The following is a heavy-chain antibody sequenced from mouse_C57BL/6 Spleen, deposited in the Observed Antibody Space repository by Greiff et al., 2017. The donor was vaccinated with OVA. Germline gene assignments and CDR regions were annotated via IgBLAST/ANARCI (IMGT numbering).Heavy chain of an antibody. J-gene: IGHJ2*01. CDR2: IYPGDGDT. Sequence: QVQLKESGPELVKPGASVKISCKASGYAFSSSWMNWVKQRPGKGLEWIGRIYPGDGDTNYNGKFKGKATLTADKSSSTAYMQLSSLTSEDSAVYFCARIYYYGSSYDYFDYWGKGTTLTVSS. V-gene: IGHV1-82*01. CDR1: GYAFSSSW. D-gene: IGHD1-1*01. CDR3: ARIYYYGSSYDYFDY.